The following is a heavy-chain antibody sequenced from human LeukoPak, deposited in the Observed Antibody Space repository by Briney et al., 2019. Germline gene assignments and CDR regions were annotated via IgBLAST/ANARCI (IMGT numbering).Heavy chain of an antibody. CDR2: IRSKTYGGTT. J-gene: IGHJ4*01. Sequence: GGSLRLSCTTSGFTFGDYAMSWVRQAPGKGLGWVGFIRSKTYGGTTEYAASVEGRFIISRDDSKSTAYLQMNSLKTGDTAVYYCASPDFDYWGQGTLVTVSS. CDR1: GFTFGDYA. V-gene: IGHV3-49*04. CDR3: ASPDFDY.